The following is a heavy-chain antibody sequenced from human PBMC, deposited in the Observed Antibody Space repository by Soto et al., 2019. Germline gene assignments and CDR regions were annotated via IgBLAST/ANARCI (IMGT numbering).Heavy chain of an antibody. CDR2: ISGSDGKT. Sequence: GGSLRLSCAASGFSFGSYALSWVRQAPGKGLEWVSTISGSDGKTFYADSVKGRFSISRDTSQSALYLQMNSLRADDTAMYYCARWSYLDSWGQALRVSVS. CDR1: GFSFGSYA. J-gene: IGHJ1*01. CDR3: ARWSYLDS. D-gene: IGHD3-10*01. V-gene: IGHV3-23*01.